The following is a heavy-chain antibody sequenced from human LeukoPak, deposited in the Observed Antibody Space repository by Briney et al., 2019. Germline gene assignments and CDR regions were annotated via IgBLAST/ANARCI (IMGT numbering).Heavy chain of an antibody. D-gene: IGHD6-19*01. Sequence: GGSLRLSCAASGFTFTNYGMSWVRQAPGKGLEWVSTIGSSNSDTYYKDSVKGRFTVSRDNSKNTLYLQMNSLRAEDTAVYYCAKRVLSGVAVVGLDYWSQGTLVTVSS. CDR1: GFTFTNYG. V-gene: IGHV3-23*01. CDR3: AKRVLSGVAVVGLDY. CDR2: IGSSNSDT. J-gene: IGHJ4*02.